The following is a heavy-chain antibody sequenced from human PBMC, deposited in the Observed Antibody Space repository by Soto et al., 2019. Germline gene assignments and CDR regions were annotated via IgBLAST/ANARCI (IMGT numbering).Heavy chain of an antibody. CDR3: ARDSSYGSFAY. CDR1: GGSVSSGSYY. J-gene: IGHJ4*02. V-gene: IGHV4-61*01. Sequence: QVQLQESGPGLVKPSEPLSLTCTVSGGSVSSGSYYWSWIRQPPGKGLEWIGYIYYSGSTTYHPSLKSRVTISVDTSKNQFALKLSSVTAADTAGYYCARDSSYGSFAYWGQGTLVTVSA. D-gene: IGHD5-18*01. CDR2: IYYSGST.